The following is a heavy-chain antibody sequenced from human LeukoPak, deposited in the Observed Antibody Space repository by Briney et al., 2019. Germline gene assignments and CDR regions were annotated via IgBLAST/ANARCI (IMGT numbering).Heavy chain of an antibody. D-gene: IGHD6-13*01. Sequence: GGSLRLSCAASGFTFSRYWMLWVRQAPGKGLVWVSHINTDGGSTTYGDPAKGRFTTSRDNAKNTLYLQMNSLRVEDTAVYYCARGTATTAGIDYWGQGTLVTVSS. CDR3: ARGTATTAGIDY. CDR1: GFTFSRYW. V-gene: IGHV3-74*01. CDR2: INTDGGST. J-gene: IGHJ4*02.